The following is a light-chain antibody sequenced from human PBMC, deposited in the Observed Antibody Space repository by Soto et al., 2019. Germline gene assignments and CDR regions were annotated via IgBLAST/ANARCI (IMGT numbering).Light chain of an antibody. V-gene: IGKV3-20*01. CDR2: GAS. J-gene: IGKJ5*01. CDR3: QQYGSSPGIT. CDR1: QSVSSSY. Sequence: EIVLTQSPGTLSLSPGERATLSCRASQSVSSSYLAWYQQKPGPAPRLLIYGASGRATGIPDRFGGSGSGTDFTLTITRLEPEDFAVYYCQQYGSSPGITFGQGTRLEIK.